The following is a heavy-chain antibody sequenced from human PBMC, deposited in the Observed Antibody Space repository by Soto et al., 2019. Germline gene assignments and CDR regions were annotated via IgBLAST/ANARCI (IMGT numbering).Heavy chain of an antibody. D-gene: IGHD3-22*01. CDR3: ARDSGSSGYYSNWFDP. V-gene: IGHV3-30-3*01. Sequence: GGSLRLSCAASGFTFSSYAMHWVRQAPGKGLEWVAVISYDGSNKYYADSVKGRFTISRDNSKNTLYLQMNSLRAEDTAVYYCARDSGSSGYYSNWFDPWGQGTLVTVSS. J-gene: IGHJ5*02. CDR2: ISYDGSNK. CDR1: GFTFSSYA.